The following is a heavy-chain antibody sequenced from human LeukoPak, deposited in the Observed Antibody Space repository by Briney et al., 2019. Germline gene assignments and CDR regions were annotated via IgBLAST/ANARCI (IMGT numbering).Heavy chain of an antibody. Sequence: PSETLSLTCAVYGGSFSGYYWSWIRQPPGKGLEWIGEINHSGSTNYNPSLKSRVTISVDTSKNQFSLKLSSVTAADTAVYYCARGGATLGYCSSTSCYDWGDWGQGTLVTVSS. D-gene: IGHD2-2*01. J-gene: IGHJ4*02. V-gene: IGHV4-34*01. CDR1: GGSFSGYY. CDR2: INHSGST. CDR3: ARGGATLGYCSSTSCYDWGD.